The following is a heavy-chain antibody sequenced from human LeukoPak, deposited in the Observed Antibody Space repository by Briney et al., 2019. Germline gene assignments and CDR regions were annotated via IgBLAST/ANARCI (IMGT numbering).Heavy chain of an antibody. CDR1: GFTFSSYA. D-gene: IGHD5-12*01. CDR3: TRPNYSGYDLYYFDY. J-gene: IGHJ4*02. Sequence: PGGSLRPSCAASGFTFSSYAMHWVRQAPGKGLEYVSAISSNGGSTYYANSVKGRFTISRDSSKDTLYLQMNSLRAEDTAVYYCTRPNYSGYDLYYFDYWGQGTLVTVSS. CDR2: ISSNGGST. V-gene: IGHV3-64*01.